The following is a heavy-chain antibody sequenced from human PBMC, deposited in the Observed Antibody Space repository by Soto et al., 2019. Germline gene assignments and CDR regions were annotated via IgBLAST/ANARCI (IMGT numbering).Heavy chain of an antibody. CDR1: GFTFSSYT. Sequence: GVSLRLSCVASGFTFSSYTMNWVRQAPGKGLEWVSNISSSSSTIYYADSVKGRFTISRDNAKNSLYLQMNSLRDEDTAVYYCAREVQLLSNFFDYWGQGTLVTVSS. CDR3: AREVQLLSNFFDY. J-gene: IGHJ4*02. CDR2: ISSSSSTI. D-gene: IGHD2-2*01. V-gene: IGHV3-48*02.